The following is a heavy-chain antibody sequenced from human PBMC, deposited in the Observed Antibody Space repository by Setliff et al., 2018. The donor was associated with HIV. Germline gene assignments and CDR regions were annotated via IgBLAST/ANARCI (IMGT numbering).Heavy chain of an antibody. V-gene: IGHV4-59*08. D-gene: IGHD3-10*01. J-gene: IGHJ5*02. CDR2: IYHDDNT. Sequence: SETLSLTCTVSGGSISSYYWSWIRQPPGKGLEWVGSIYHDDNTYYNPSLKSRVTISADMSKNHFSLRLNSATAADTAVYYCARRDLTSVPTWGQGTLVTVSS. CDR1: GGSISSYY. CDR3: ARRDLTSVPT.